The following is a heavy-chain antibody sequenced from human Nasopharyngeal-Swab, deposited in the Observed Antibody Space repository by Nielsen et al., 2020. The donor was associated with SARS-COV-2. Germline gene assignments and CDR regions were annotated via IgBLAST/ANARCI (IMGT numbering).Heavy chain of an antibody. V-gene: IGHV7-4-1*02. D-gene: IGHD6-13*01. CDR2: INTNTGNP. Sequence: ASVKVSCKASGYTFTSYAMNWVRQAPGQGLEWMRWINTNTGNPTYAQGFTGRFVFSLDTSVSTAYLQISSLKAEDTAVYYCARDTRSSWYYYYGMDVWGQGTTVTVSS. J-gene: IGHJ6*02. CDR3: ARDTRSSWYYYYGMDV. CDR1: GYTFTSYA.